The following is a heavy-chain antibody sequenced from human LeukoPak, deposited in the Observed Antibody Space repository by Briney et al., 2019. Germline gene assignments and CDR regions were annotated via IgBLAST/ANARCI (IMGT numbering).Heavy chain of an antibody. CDR1: GFTFDDYA. V-gene: IGHV3-9*01. Sequence: GGSLRLSCAASGFTFDDYAMHLVRQAPGKGLEWVSGISWNSGSIGYADSVKGRFTLSRDNAKNSLYLQMNSLRAEDTALYYCAKDRSLRHIVVVTAISAFDIWGQGTMVTVSS. D-gene: IGHD2-21*02. J-gene: IGHJ3*02. CDR3: AKDRSLRHIVVVTAISAFDI. CDR2: ISWNSGSI.